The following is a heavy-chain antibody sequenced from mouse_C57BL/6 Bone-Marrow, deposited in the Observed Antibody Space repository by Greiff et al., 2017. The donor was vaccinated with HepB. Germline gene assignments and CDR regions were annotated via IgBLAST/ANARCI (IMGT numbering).Heavy chain of an antibody. CDR3: ARSVVATRYVDV. Sequence: EVKVVESGGGLVKPGGSLKLSCAASGFTFSDYGMHWVRQAPEKGLEWVAYISSGSSTIYYADTVKGRFTISRDNAKNTLFLQMTSLRSEDTAMYYCARSVVATRYVDVWGTGTTVTVSS. CDR2: ISSGSSTI. D-gene: IGHD1-1*01. V-gene: IGHV5-17*01. CDR1: GFTFSDYG. J-gene: IGHJ1*03.